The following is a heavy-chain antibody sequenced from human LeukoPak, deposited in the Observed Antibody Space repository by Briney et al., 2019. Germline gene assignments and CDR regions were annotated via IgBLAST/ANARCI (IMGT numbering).Heavy chain of an antibody. CDR3: ARRYNWNYGFDP. J-gene: IGHJ5*02. V-gene: IGHV4-59*01. D-gene: IGHD1-7*01. CDR2: IYSSGDT. Sequence: SETLSLTCTVSGGSISSFYWSWIRQPPGKGLGWIGYIYSSGDTNYNPSLKSRVTISVDTSKNQFSLKLSSVTAADTAVYYCARRYNWNYGFDPWGQGTLVTVSS. CDR1: GGSISSFY.